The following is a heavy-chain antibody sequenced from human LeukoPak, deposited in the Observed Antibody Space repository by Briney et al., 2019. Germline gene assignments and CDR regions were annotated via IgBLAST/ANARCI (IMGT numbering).Heavy chain of an antibody. CDR1: GFTFSSYA. Sequence: GGSLRLSCAASGFTFSSYAMSWVRQAPGKGLEWVSAISGSGGSTYYADSVKGRFTISRDNSRNTLYLQMNSLRAEDTAVYYCAKGDYCSSTSCYVSGYYYYGMDVWGQGTTVTVSS. V-gene: IGHV3-23*01. D-gene: IGHD2-2*01. CDR3: AKGDYCSSTSCYVSGYYYYGMDV. J-gene: IGHJ6*02. CDR2: ISGSGGST.